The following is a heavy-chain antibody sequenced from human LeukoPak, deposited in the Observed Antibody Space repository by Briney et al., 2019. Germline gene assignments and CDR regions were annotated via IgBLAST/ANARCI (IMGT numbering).Heavy chain of an antibody. CDR3: ARDLRQWQVPNGYYGMDV. V-gene: IGHV1-69*06. J-gene: IGHJ6*02. Sequence: ASVKVSCKASGGTFISYAISWVRQAPGQGLEWMGGIIPIFGTANYAQKFQGRVTITADKSTSTAYMELSSLRSEDTAVYYCARDLRQWQVPNGYYGMDVWGQGTTVTVSS. CDR2: IIPIFGTA. D-gene: IGHD6-19*01. CDR1: GGTFISYA.